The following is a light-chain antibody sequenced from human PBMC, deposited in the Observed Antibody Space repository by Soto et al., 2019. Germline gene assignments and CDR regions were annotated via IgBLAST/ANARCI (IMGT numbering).Light chain of an antibody. J-gene: IGKJ2*01. CDR3: QQRSKWPYT. CDR2: DAV. CDR1: QNVNTY. V-gene: IGKV3-11*01. Sequence: EIVLTQSPATLSLSPGERAFLSCRASQNVNTYIAWYQHQPGQAPILPLYDAVNMATGIPARFSSSGSGTDYSLTISILEPEDFAVYYCQQRSKWPYTFGQGTKLEI.